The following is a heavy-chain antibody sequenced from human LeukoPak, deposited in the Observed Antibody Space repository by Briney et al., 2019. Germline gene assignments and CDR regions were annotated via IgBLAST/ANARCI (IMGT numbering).Heavy chain of an antibody. V-gene: IGHV1-3*01. Sequence: EASVKVSCTASGYTFTSYAMHWVRQAPGQGLEWMGWINAGNGNTKYSQKFQGRVTITRDTSASTAYMELSSLRSEDTAVYYCARDMAGPTVTTPDFDYWGQGTLVTVSS. D-gene: IGHD4-17*01. CDR1: GYTFTSYA. CDR2: INAGNGNT. J-gene: IGHJ4*02. CDR3: ARDMAGPTVTTPDFDY.